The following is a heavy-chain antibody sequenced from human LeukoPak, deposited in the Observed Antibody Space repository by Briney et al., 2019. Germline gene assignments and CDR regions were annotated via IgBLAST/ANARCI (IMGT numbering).Heavy chain of an antibody. V-gene: IGHV4-59*12. CDR1: GGSISSYY. CDR2: VYYSGST. Sequence: PSETLSLTCTVSGGSISSYYWNWIRQPPGKRLEWLGYVYYSGSTNYSPSLKSRVTISVDTSKNQFSLKLSSVTAADTAVYYCASGSDYDVSDWGQGTLVTVSS. CDR3: ASGSDYDVSD. D-gene: IGHD3-22*01. J-gene: IGHJ4*02.